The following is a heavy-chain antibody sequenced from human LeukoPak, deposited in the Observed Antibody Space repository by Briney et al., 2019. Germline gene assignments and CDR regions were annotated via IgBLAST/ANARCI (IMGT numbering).Heavy chain of an antibody. CDR1: GFTFSTFA. CDR2: IFPSGGEI. Sequence: GGSLRLSCAASGFTFSTFARIGFGRPQGRGREGSSGIFPSGGEIHYADSVRGRFTISRDNSKSTLSLQMNSLRAEDTAVYYCARGGSSWVEDLDYWGQGTLVTVSS. CDR3: ARGGSSWVEDLDY. V-gene: IGHV3-23*01. J-gene: IGHJ4*02. D-gene: IGHD6-13*01.